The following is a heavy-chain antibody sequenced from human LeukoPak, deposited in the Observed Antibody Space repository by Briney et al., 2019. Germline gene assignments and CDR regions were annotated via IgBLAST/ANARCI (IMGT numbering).Heavy chain of an antibody. Sequence: GGSLRLSCAASGFTVSSNYMSWVRQAPGKGLEWVSVIYSGGSTYYADSVKGRFTISRDNSKNTLYLQMNSLRAEDTAVYYCAREIYSSCWVGDYWGQGTLVTVSS. V-gene: IGHV3-66*01. J-gene: IGHJ4*02. D-gene: IGHD6-6*01. CDR1: GFTVSSNY. CDR3: AREIYSSCWVGDY. CDR2: IYSGGST.